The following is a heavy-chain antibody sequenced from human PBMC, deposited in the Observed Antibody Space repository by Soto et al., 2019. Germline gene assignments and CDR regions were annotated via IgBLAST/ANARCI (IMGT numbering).Heavy chain of an antibody. Sequence: QVQLVQSGAEVKKPGASVKVSCKASGYTFTGYYMHWVRQAPGQGLEWMGWINPNSGGTINAQQFQGRLTMTTDTSISTAYMELSRLRSDDTALYYCARGGTSANDYWGQGTQVIVSS. CDR3: ARGGTSANDY. CDR1: GYTFTGYY. J-gene: IGHJ4*02. V-gene: IGHV1-2*02. CDR2: INPNSGGT.